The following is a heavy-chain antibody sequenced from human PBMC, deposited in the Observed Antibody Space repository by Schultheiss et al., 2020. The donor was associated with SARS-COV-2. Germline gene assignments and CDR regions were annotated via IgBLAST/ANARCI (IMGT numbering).Heavy chain of an antibody. CDR3: ARTAYYYGMDV. Sequence: SETLSLTCTVSGGSVSSGSYYWSWIRQPAGKGLEWIGRIYTSGSTNYNPSLKSRVTVALDTPKNQFSLKLSSVTAADTAVYYCARTAYYYGMDVWGQGTTVTVSS. CDR1: GGSVSSGSYY. V-gene: IGHV4-61*02. J-gene: IGHJ6*02. CDR2: IYTSGST.